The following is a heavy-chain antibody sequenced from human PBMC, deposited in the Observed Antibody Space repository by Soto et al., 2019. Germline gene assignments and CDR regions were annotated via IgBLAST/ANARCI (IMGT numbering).Heavy chain of an antibody. J-gene: IGHJ4*02. CDR1: GFTFNSSA. CDR2: TSGGAGGT. D-gene: IGHD6-19*01. V-gene: IGHV3-23*01. Sequence: EVQLLEAGGGLVQPGGSLRLSCAASGFTFNSSAMSWVRQAPGKGLEWVSTTSGGAGGTYYADSVKGRFTISRDNSKNTLYLQMNSLRADDTAVYYCAKGRYRIGWYDPYFDYWGQGTLVTVSS. CDR3: AKGRYRIGWYDPYFDY.